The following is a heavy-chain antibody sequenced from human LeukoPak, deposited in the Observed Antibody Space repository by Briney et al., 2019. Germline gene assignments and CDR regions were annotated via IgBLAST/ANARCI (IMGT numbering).Heavy chain of an antibody. CDR3: ARGHWRPRGIEWLRSSNWFDP. CDR1: GYTFTSYD. CDR2: MNPNSGNT. J-gene: IGHJ5*02. V-gene: IGHV1-8*03. D-gene: IGHD5-12*01. Sequence: GASVKVSCKASGYTFTSYDINWVRQATGQGLEWMGWMNPNSGNTGYAQKFQGRVTITRNTSISTAYMELSSLRSEDTAVYYCARGHWRPRGIEWLRSSNWFDPWGQGTLVTVSS.